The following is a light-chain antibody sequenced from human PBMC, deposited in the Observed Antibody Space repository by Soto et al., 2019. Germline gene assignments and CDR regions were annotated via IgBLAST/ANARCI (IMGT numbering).Light chain of an antibody. CDR3: HQYATSPYT. CDR2: GAS. Sequence: EIVLTQSPGTLSLSAGERVTLACRASQSFSSSSRYLAWYQQKPGQAPRLLIYGASSRPTGIPERFRGSGSGTDFTLTITRLEPEDFAVYYCHQYATSPYTFGQGTRLEI. J-gene: IGKJ2*01. V-gene: IGKV3-20*01. CDR1: QSFSSSSRY.